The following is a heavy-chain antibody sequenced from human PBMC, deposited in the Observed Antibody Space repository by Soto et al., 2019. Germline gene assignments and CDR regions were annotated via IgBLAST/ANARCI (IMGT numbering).Heavy chain of an antibody. V-gene: IGHV4-59*01. CDR2: IYYSGST. Sequence: SETLSLTCTVSGGSISSYYWSWIRQPPGKGLEWIGYIYYSGSTNYNPSLKSRVTISVDTSKNQFSLKLSSVTAADTAVYYCERGGIVGAIPLDYWGQGTLVTVSS. D-gene: IGHD1-26*01. J-gene: IGHJ4*02. CDR3: ERGGIVGAIPLDY. CDR1: GGSISSYY.